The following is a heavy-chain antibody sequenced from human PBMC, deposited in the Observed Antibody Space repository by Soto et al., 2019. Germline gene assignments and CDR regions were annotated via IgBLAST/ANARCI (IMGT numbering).Heavy chain of an antibody. CDR2: INHSGST. V-gene: IGHV4-34*01. CDR3: ARGRYCSSTSCYTSRYYYYYGMDV. CDR1: GGSFSGYY. J-gene: IGHJ6*02. Sequence: PSETLSLTCAVYGGSFSGYYWSWIRQPPGKGLEWIGEINHSGSTNYNPSLKSRVTISVDTSKNQFSLKLSSVTAADTAVYYCARGRYCSSTSCYTSRYYYYYGMDVWGQGTTVTVS. D-gene: IGHD2-2*02.